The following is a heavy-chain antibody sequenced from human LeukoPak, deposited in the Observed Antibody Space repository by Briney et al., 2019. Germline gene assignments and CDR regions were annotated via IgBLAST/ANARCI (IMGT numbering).Heavy chain of an antibody. J-gene: IGHJ2*01. D-gene: IGHD1-26*01. Sequence: HGESLKISCKGSGYSFTTNWIGWVRQMPGKGLEWMGRIDPSDSYTNYSPSFQGHVTISADKSISTTYLQWNSLEASDTAMYYCASLNSGSYYGLGFFDLWGRGTLVTVSS. CDR1: GYSFTTNW. V-gene: IGHV5-10-1*01. CDR3: ASLNSGSYYGLGFFDL. CDR2: IDPSDSYT.